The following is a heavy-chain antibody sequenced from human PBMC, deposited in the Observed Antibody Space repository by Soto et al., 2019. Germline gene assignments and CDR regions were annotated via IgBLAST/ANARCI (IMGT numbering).Heavy chain of an antibody. D-gene: IGHD3-10*01. CDR2: ISAYNGNT. Sequence: ASVKVSCKASGYTFTSYGISWVRQAPGQGLEWMGWISAYNGNTNYAQKLQGRVTMTTDTSTSTAYMELRSLRSDDMAVYYCARMGSYYYGSGSDSHWFDPWGQGTLVTVSS. J-gene: IGHJ5*02. CDR3: ARMGSYYYGSGSDSHWFDP. V-gene: IGHV1-18*03. CDR1: GYTFTSYG.